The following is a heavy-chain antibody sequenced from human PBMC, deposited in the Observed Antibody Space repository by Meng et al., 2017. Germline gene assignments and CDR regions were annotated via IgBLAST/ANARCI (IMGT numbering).Heavy chain of an antibody. J-gene: IGHJ4*02. D-gene: IGHD3/OR15-3a*01. CDR1: GYTFTSYD. CDR2: MNPNSGNT. CDR3: ARGPNRWTGFDY. Sequence: QVQLVRFGAEGKKPGASVKVSCKASGYTFTSYDINWVRQATGQGLEWMGWMNPNSGNTGYAQKFQGRVTMTRNTSISTAYMELSSLRSEDTAVYYCARGPNRWTGFDYWGQGTLVTVSS. V-gene: IGHV1-8*01.